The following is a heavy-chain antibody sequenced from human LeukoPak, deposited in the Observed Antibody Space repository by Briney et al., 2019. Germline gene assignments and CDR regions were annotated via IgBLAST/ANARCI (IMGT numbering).Heavy chain of an antibody. D-gene: IGHD6-19*01. CDR3: ARVLYSSGWYEGYDS. CDR1: GFTFSSYS. Sequence: PGGSLRLSCAASGFTFSSYSMNWVRQAPGKGLEWVSSISSSSSYLYYADSLKGRFTISRDNAKNSLHLQMNGLRAEDTAVYYCARVLYSSGWYEGYDSWGQGTLVTVSS. CDR2: ISSSSSYL. J-gene: IGHJ5*01. V-gene: IGHV3-21*01.